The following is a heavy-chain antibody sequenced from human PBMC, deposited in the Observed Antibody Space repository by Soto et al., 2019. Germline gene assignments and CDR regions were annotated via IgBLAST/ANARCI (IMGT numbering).Heavy chain of an antibody. Sequence: KTSETLSLTCTVSGGSISSGGYYWSWIRQHPGKGLEWIGYIYYSGSTYYNPSLKSRVTISVDTSKNQFSLKLSSVTAADTAVYYCARVSQGAAARRGYYFDYWGQGILVTVSS. CDR1: GGSISSGGYY. J-gene: IGHJ4*02. CDR2: IYYSGST. V-gene: IGHV4-31*03. D-gene: IGHD6-6*01. CDR3: ARVSQGAAARRGYYFDY.